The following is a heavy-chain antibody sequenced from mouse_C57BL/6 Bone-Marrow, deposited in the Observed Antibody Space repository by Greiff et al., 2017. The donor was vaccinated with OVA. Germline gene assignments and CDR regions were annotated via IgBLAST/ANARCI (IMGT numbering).Heavy chain of an antibody. CDR3: TRDLSIHPLLMDY. CDR2: ISSGGDYI. D-gene: IGHD2-1*01. V-gene: IGHV5-9-1*02. Sequence: EVQGVESGEGLVKPGGSLKLSCAASGFTFSSYAMSWVRQTPEKRLEWVAYISSGGDYIYYADTVKGRFTIYRDNARNTLYLQMSSLKSEDTAMYYCTRDLSIHPLLMDYWGQGTSVTVSS. J-gene: IGHJ4*01. CDR1: GFTFSSYA.